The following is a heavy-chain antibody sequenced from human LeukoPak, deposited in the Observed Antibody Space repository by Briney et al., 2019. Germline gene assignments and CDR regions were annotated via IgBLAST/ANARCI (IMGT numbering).Heavy chain of an antibody. CDR1: GFTFNGYW. V-gene: IGHV3-7*01. CDR2: INQDISKI. D-gene: IGHD2-2*02. Sequence: GGFLRLSCAASGFTFNGYWMKWVRQAPGKGPEWVASINQDISKIYYLDSVKGRFTISRDNAKNSLYLQMNSLRAEDTAVYYCARDGIYAGYCSSTSCYMGGYYYYYMDVWGKGTTVTVSS. J-gene: IGHJ6*03. CDR3: ARDGIYAGYCSSTSCYMGGYYYYYMDV.